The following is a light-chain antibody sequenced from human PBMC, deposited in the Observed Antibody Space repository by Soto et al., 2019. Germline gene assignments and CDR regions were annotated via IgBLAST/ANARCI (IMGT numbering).Light chain of an antibody. CDR2: KAS. CDR1: QNVNSW. Sequence: DLQMTQSPSTLSASVGDRVTITCRASQNVNSWLAWYQQKPGKAPKLLIYKASNLENGVPSRFSGSGSGTEFTLNISGLQPDDFASYYCQQYNNYSGTFGQGTKVEIK. J-gene: IGKJ1*01. CDR3: QQYNNYSGT. V-gene: IGKV1-5*03.